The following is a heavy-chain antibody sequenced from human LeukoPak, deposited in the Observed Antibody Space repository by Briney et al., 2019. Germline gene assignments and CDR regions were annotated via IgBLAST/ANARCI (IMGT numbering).Heavy chain of an antibody. D-gene: IGHD4-23*01. CDR1: GGSISSGGYY. CDR3: VRARAHYGGIDY. CDR2: IYHSGST. Sequence: SETLSLTCTVSGGSISSGGYYWSWIRQPPGKGLEWIGYIYHSGSTYYNPSLKSRVAISVDRSKNQFSLKLSSVTAADTAVYYCVRARAHYGGIDYWGQGTLVTVSS. V-gene: IGHV4-30-2*01. J-gene: IGHJ4*02.